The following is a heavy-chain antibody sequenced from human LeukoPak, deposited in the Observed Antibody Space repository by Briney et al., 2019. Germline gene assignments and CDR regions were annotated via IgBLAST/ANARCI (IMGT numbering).Heavy chain of an antibody. CDR1: GGSITGGGYS. CDR2: VHDSAGT. V-gene: IGHV4-61*08. CDR3: AKGRKDFDTNLGPFDS. J-gene: IGHJ4*02. Sequence: PSETLSLTCTVSGGSITGGGYSWSWIRQAPGKGLEWIGYVHDSAGTIYNPSLKSRVTISVGTSKTQFSLKVTSVTTADTAVYYCAKGRKDFDTNLGPFDSWGQGILVTVSS. D-gene: IGHD3-9*01.